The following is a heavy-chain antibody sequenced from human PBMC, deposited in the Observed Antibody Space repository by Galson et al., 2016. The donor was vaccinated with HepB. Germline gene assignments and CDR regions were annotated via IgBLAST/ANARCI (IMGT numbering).Heavy chain of an antibody. CDR1: GGSISSSSYY. CDR3: ERVNSHYCYYYGLDV. D-gene: IGHD5-24*01. CDR2: IYHRGYT. V-gene: IGHV4-39*07. Sequence: SETLSLTCTVSGGSISSSSYYWAWIRQPPGKGLEWIGSIYHRGYTYYNPSLKSLVTISVDTSKNHLSLNLRSMTAADTAIYYCERVNSHYCYYYGLDVWGQGTTITVSS. J-gene: IGHJ6*02.